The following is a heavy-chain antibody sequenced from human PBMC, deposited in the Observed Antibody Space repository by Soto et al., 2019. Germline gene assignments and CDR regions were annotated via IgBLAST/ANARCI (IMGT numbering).Heavy chain of an antibody. CDR1: GGTFNTYA. J-gene: IGHJ4*02. Sequence: QVQLVQSGAEMKKPGSSVKVSCPSSGGTFNTYAMNWVRQAPGQGPEWMGDISPMFGAANYAPKFQGRVPITADESTGTSYMQLSSLTSEDPALYFCAREVQVHTPAFAYWGQGTLVTVSS. D-gene: IGHD3-10*01. CDR2: ISPMFGAA. CDR3: AREVQVHTPAFAY. V-gene: IGHV1-69*19.